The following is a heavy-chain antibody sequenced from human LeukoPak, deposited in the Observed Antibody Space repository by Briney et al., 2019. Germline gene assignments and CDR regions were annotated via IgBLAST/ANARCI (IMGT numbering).Heavy chain of an antibody. CDR3: AREGTSGTNWFDP. D-gene: IGHD3-10*01. J-gene: IGHJ5*02. CDR2: IYYSGST. CDR1: DYSIISDYY. V-gene: IGHV4-38-2*02. Sequence: SETLSLTCGVSDYSIISDYYWGWIRQPPGKGLEWIGSIYYSGSTYYNPSLESRVTISVDTSKNQFSLKLTSVTAADTAVYYCAREGTSGTNWFDPWGQGTLVTVPS.